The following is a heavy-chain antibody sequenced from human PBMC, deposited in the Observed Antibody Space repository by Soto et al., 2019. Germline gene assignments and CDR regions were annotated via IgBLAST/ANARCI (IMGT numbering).Heavy chain of an antibody. CDR1: GGTFSSYA. CDR2: IIPIFGTA. V-gene: IGHV1-69*13. CDR3: ARGNMGIVGATADYYYYGMDV. D-gene: IGHD1-26*01. J-gene: IGHJ6*01. Sequence: GASVKGSFKASGGTFSSYAISWVRQAPGQGLEWMGGIIPIFGTANYAQKFQGRVTITADESTSTAYMELSSLRSEDTAVYYCARGNMGIVGATADYYYYGMDVWGQGTTVTVSS.